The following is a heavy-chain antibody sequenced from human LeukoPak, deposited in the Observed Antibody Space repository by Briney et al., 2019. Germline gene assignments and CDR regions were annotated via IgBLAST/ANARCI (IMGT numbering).Heavy chain of an antibody. CDR3: ARDHQALAMVRGVKGYYYYMDV. CDR1: GFTFSDYY. Sequence: GGSLRLSCAASGFTFSDYYMSWIRQAPGKGLEWVSYISSSGSTIYYADSVKGRFTISRDNAKNSLYLQMNSLRAEDTAVYYCARDHQALAMVRGVKGYYYYMDVWGKGTTVTISS. V-gene: IGHV3-11*01. CDR2: ISSSGSTI. J-gene: IGHJ6*03. D-gene: IGHD3-10*01.